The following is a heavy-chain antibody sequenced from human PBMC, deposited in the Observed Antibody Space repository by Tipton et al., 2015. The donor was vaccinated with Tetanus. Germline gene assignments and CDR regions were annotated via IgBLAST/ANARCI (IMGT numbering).Heavy chain of an antibody. Sequence: TLSLTCTVSGGSLRSGNYQWNWIRQPPGKGLEWLAYISYSGSTNSNYSLKSRITISQDTSKNQFSLKLTSVTAADTAMYYCARGSDIVVVPGVTRADWFDPWGQGTLVTVSS. V-gene: IGHV4-61*01. CDR2: ISYSGST. D-gene: IGHD2-2*01. CDR1: GGSLRSGNYQ. J-gene: IGHJ5*02. CDR3: ARGSDIVVVPGVTRADWFDP.